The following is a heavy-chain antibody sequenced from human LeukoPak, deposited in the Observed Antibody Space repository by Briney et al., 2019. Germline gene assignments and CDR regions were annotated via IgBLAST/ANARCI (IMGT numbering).Heavy chain of an antibody. Sequence: GGSLRLSCAASGFTVSSNYMSWVRQAPGKGLEWVSVIYSGGSTYYADSVKGRFTISRDNSKNTLYLQMNSLRDEDTAVYYCASRIEDYGDNVLDYWGQGTLVTVSS. CDR1: GFTVSSNY. CDR2: IYSGGST. V-gene: IGHV3-53*01. CDR3: ASRIEDYGDNVLDY. D-gene: IGHD4-17*01. J-gene: IGHJ4*02.